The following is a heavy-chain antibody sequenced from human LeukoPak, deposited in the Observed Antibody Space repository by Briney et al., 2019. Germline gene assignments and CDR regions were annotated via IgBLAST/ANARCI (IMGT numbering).Heavy chain of an antibody. CDR3: ARDRVLRHFDWSNDAFDI. Sequence: SGTLSLTCAVSGGSISSSNWWSWVRQPPGKGLEWIGEIYHSGSTNYNPSLKSRVTISVDKSKNQLSLKLSSVTAADTAAYYCARDRVLRHFDWSNDAFDIWGQGTMVTVSS. CDR2: IYHSGST. D-gene: IGHD3-9*01. V-gene: IGHV4-4*02. J-gene: IGHJ3*02. CDR1: GGSISSSNW.